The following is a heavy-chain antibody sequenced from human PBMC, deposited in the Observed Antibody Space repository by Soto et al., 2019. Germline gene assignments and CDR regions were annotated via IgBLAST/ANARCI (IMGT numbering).Heavy chain of an antibody. J-gene: IGHJ4*02. CDR3: ARYRREAVAGYTLDN. CDR2: VYNSGST. Sequence: SETLSLTCTVSGGSIRSNYWTWIRQPPGKGLEWIGYVYNSGSTNYNPSLKSRVTISEDTSKSQFSLKVNSMTAADTAVYYCARYRREAVAGYTLDNWGQGIFVTVSS. D-gene: IGHD6-13*01. V-gene: IGHV4-59*01. CDR1: GGSIRSNY.